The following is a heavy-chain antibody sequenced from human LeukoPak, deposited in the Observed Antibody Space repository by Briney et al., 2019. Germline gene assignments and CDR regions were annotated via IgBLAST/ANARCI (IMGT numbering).Heavy chain of an antibody. CDR3: ARDRSYSSGYYGGSLDY. D-gene: IGHD3-22*01. J-gene: IGHJ4*02. CDR2: IWYDGSTK. Sequence: GGSLRLSCAASGSTFSTYGMHWVRQVPGKGLEWVAIIWYDGSTKHYADSVKGRFTISRDNSKNTLYLQMNSLRAEDAAVYFCARDRSYSSGYYGGSLDYWGRGTLVTVSS. CDR1: GSTFSTYG. V-gene: IGHV3-33*01.